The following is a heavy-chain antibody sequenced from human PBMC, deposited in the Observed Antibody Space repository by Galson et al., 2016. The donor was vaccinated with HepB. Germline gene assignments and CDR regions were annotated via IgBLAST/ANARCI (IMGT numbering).Heavy chain of an antibody. CDR3: ARSRRDFWSGRDAFDI. J-gene: IGHJ3*02. V-gene: IGHV3-30*03. Sequence: SLRLSCAASGFTFSGHSMNWVRQAPGKGLEWVAVISHDGGDKYYGDSVKGRFTISRDNSKSTLYLQMNSLRTEDTAVYYCARSRRDFWSGRDAFDIWGQGTMVSVSS. D-gene: IGHD3-3*01. CDR2: ISHDGGDK. CDR1: GFTFSGHS.